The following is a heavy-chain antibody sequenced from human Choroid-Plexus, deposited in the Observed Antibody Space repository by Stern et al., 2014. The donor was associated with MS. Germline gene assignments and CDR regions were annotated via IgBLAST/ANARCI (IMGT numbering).Heavy chain of an antibody. J-gene: IGHJ5*02. Sequence: VQLVESGGGVVQPGRPLRLSCVASGFTLGGCAMHWVRQAPGKGLEWVAGVSYDGSNKYYADSVKGRFTISRDNSQNTLYMQMSNLRPEDTAVYYCAKDRQYLTYFFDHWGQGSLVTVSS. D-gene: IGHD2/OR15-2a*01. CDR3: AKDRQYLTYFFDH. CDR2: VSYDGSNK. V-gene: IGHV3-30*18. CDR1: GFTLGGCA.